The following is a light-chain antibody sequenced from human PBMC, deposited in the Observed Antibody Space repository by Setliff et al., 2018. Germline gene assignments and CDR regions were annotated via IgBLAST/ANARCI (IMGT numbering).Light chain of an antibody. J-gene: IGLJ2*01. V-gene: IGLV2-14*01. CDR3: LSYTSKTTHAL. CDR1: SSDVGGYNY. CDR2: EVS. Sequence: QSALTQPAAVSGSPGQSITISCTGTSSDVGGYNYVSWYQQHPGKAPKLMIYEVSKRPSGVSDRSSGSKSGNTASLTISGLQAEDEADYYCLSYTSKTTHALFGGGTKVTVL.